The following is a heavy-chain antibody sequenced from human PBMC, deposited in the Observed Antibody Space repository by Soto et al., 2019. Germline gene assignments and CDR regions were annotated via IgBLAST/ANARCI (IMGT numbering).Heavy chain of an antibody. Sequence: ASVKVSSKASGFTFICSAVQWVGHARGQRLEWIGWIVVGSGNTNYAQKFQERVTITRDMSTSTAYMELSSLRSEDTAVYYCAAGGYSMAWDLYYFGMDVWGQGITVTVSS. CDR1: GFTFICSA. D-gene: IGHD5-18*01. CDR2: IVVGSGNT. V-gene: IGHV1-58*01. J-gene: IGHJ6*02. CDR3: AAGGYSMAWDLYYFGMDV.